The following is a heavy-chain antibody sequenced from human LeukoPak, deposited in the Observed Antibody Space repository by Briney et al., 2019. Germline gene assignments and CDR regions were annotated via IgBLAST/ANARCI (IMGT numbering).Heavy chain of an antibody. Sequence: GGSLRLSCAASGFTFSSYEMKWVRQAPGRGLEWVSYISSSGSTKYYADSVKGRYTISRDNAKNSLFLQMNGLRGEDTAVYYCARGAMAGPFDYWGQGILVTVSS. D-gene: IGHD5-18*01. V-gene: IGHV3-48*03. CDR1: GFTFSSYE. J-gene: IGHJ4*02. CDR3: ARGAMAGPFDY. CDR2: ISSSGSTK.